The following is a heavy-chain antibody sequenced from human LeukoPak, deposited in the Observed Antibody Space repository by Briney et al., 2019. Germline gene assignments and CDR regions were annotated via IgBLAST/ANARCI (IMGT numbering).Heavy chain of an antibody. CDR2: IIPIFGTA. CDR1: GGTFSSYA. J-gene: IGHJ4*02. CDR3: ASHLERHPYYFDY. Sequence: SVKVSCKASGGTFSSYAISWVRQAPGQGLEWMGGIIPIFGTANYAQKFQGRVTITADESTSTAYMELSSLRSEDTAVYYCASHLERHPYYFDYWGQGTLVTVSS. D-gene: IGHD1-1*01. V-gene: IGHV1-69*01.